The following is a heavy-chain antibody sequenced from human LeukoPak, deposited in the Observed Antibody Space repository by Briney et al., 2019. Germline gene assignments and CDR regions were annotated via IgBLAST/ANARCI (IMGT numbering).Heavy chain of an antibody. CDR3: ARYHSRGVDY. J-gene: IGHJ4*02. CDR2: IDYSGST. CDR1: GGSISSDY. D-gene: IGHD1-14*01. Sequence: SETLSLTCTVSGGSISSDYWTWIRQPPGKGLEWIGYIDYSGSTNYNSSLKSRVSIAVHTSKKQFSLKVSSVTAADTAVYYCARYHSRGVDYWGQGTLVTVSS. V-gene: IGHV4-59*01.